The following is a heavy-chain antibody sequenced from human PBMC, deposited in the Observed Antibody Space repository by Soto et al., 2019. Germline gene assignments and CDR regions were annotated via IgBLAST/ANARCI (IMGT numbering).Heavy chain of an antibody. CDR1: GFTFNSFG. D-gene: IGHD3-22*01. J-gene: IGHJ6*02. CDR2: IWYDGSNK. CDR3: ARGPTRGSSGSKTRTGYYHYGLDV. V-gene: IGHV3-33*01. Sequence: SLRLSCAASGFTFNSFGMHWVRQAPGKGLEWVAIIWYDGSNKYYRDSVKGRFTISRDISKNTLYLEMNRLRAEDTAVYHCARGPTRGSSGSKTRTGYYHYGLDVWGQGTTVTVSS.